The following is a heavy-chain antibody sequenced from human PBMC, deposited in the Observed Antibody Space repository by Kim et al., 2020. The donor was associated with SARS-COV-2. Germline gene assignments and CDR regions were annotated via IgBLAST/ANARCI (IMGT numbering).Heavy chain of an antibody. D-gene: IGHD6-19*01. Sequence: TNYHPSLESRVTISVDTSKSQFSLNLDSVTDADTAVYYCARSSAAGARFDAWGRGMLVIVSS. J-gene: IGHJ5*02. CDR2: T. CDR3: ARSSAAGARFDA. V-gene: IGHV4-59*01.